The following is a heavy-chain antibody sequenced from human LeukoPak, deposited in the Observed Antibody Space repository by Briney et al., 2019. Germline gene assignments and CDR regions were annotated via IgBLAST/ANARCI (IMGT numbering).Heavy chain of an antibody. CDR1: GYTFTSYY. J-gene: IGHJ4*02. CDR3: ARDTHVTYYYDSSGSLVDY. V-gene: IGHV1-46*01. CDR2: INPSGGST. Sequence: ASVKVSCKASGYTFTSYYMHWVRQAPGQGLEWMGIINPSGGSTRYAQKFQGRVTMTRDTSTSTVYMELSSLRSEDTAVYYCARDTHVTYYYDSSGSLVDYWGQGTLVTVSS. D-gene: IGHD3-22*01.